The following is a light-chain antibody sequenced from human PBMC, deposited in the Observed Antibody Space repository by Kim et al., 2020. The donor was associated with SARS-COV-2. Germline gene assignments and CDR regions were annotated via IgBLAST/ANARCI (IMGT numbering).Light chain of an antibody. J-gene: IGLJ2*01. CDR1: IIGSKS. CDR3: QVWDSSSDQVV. V-gene: IGLV3-21*03. CDR2: DDS. Sequence: ARRKEARITYGENIIGSKSVHWCQQKKGKAPVGGVYDDSDRPSGIPERFSGCNSGNTATLTISRVEAGDEADYYCQVWDSSSDQVVFGGGTQLTVL.